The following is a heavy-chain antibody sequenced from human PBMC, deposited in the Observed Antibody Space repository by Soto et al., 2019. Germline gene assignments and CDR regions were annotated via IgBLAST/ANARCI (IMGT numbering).Heavy chain of an antibody. V-gene: IGHV3-74*01. D-gene: IGHD2-2*01. CDR1: GFTFSSHW. CDR3: TREAVYCSRTSCYRRAFDS. CDR2: INTDVGIT. Sequence: EVQLVESGGDLVQPGGSLRLSCAASGFTFSSHWMHWVRRVPGKGLVWVAHINTDVGITGYADSVKGRFTIPRDNDNNTLDLQMHGLRVEVTSVYFCTREAVYCSRTSCYRRAFDSWGQGTMVTVAS. J-gene: IGHJ3*02.